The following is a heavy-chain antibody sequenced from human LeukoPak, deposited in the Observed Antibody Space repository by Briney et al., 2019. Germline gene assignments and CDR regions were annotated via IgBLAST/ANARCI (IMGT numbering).Heavy chain of an antibody. J-gene: IGHJ3*02. CDR1: GGSISSGGYY. Sequence: PSETLSLTCTVPGGSISSGGYYWSWIRQHPGKGLEWIGYIYYSGSTYYNPSLRSRVTISVDTSKNQFSLKLSSVTAADTAVYYCARAGDGYCGGDCPDAFDIWGQGTMVTVSS. CDR3: ARAGDGYCGGDCPDAFDI. D-gene: IGHD2-21*02. CDR2: IYYSGST. V-gene: IGHV4-31*03.